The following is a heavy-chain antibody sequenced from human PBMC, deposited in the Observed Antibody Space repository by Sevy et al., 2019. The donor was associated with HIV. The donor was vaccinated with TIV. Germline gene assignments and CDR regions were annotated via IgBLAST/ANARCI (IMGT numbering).Heavy chain of an antibody. D-gene: IGHD1-26*01. Sequence: SETVSLTCTVSGGSITSLYWNWIRQPPGKGLEWIANIYYDGHINYNPSLKSRVTLSLDTSKNQFSLRLSSVTAADTAMYYCAGENAWGRGYSWGQGTLVTVSS. CDR3: AGENAWGRGYS. CDR1: GGSITSLY. CDR2: IYYDGHI. J-gene: IGHJ4*02. V-gene: IGHV4-59*08.